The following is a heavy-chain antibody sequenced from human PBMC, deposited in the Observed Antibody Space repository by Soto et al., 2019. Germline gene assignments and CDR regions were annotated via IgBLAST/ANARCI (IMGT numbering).Heavy chain of an antibody. D-gene: IGHD6-6*01. CDR2: ISWDGGST. CDR1: GFTFDDYA. V-gene: IGHV3-43D*04. CDR3: AKDLEGTARATYYYYGMDV. J-gene: IGHJ6*02. Sequence: PGGSLRLSCAASGFTFDDYAMNWVRQAPGKGLEWVSLISWDGGSTYYADSVEGRFTISRDNSKNSLYLQMNSLRAEDTALYYCAKDLEGTARATYYYYGMDVWGQGTTVTVSS.